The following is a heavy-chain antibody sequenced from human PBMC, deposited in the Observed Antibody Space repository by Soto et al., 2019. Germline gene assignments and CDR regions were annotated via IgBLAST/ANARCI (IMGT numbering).Heavy chain of an antibody. Sequence: EVQILQSGGGLEQPGGSLRLSCAASGFTFSNYAMSWFRQAPGQGLEWVSTIRETGNTYYADSVRGRCAPSRDNSENTLYRQMSSLRAEDRAVDYWAKQQMGVIRALDYWGQGTLVTVSS. J-gene: IGHJ4*02. CDR3: AKQQMGVIRALDY. CDR1: GFTFSNYA. CDR2: IRETGNT. V-gene: IGHV3-23*01. D-gene: IGHD1-26*01.